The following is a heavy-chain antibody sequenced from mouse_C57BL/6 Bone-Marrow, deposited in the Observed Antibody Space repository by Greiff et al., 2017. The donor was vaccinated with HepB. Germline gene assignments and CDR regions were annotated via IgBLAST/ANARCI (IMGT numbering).Heavy chain of an antibody. Sequence: QVQLQQPGAELVMPGASVKLSCKASGYTFTSYWMHWVKQRPGQGLEWIGEIDPSDSYTNYNQKFKGKFTLTVDKSSSTAYMQLSSLTSEDSAVYYCARGGTGSPFDYWGQGTTLTVSS. CDR2: IDPSDSYT. J-gene: IGHJ2*01. D-gene: IGHD4-1*01. CDR3: ARGGTGSPFDY. CDR1: GYTFTSYW. V-gene: IGHV1-69*01.